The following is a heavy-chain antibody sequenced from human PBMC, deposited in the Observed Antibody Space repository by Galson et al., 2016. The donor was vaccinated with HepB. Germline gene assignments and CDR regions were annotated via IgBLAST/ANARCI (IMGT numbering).Heavy chain of an antibody. Sequence: SLRLSCAASGFTFSKYAIHWVRQAPDKGLEWLAVVSSDGSQKYYADFVKGRFIISRDNSENTVYLQMNSLRAEDTAVYYCAKESGGNSQIDYWGQGALVTVSS. CDR3: AKESGGNSQIDY. CDR1: GFTFSKYA. D-gene: IGHD4-23*01. CDR2: VSSDGSQK. J-gene: IGHJ4*02. V-gene: IGHV3-30*18.